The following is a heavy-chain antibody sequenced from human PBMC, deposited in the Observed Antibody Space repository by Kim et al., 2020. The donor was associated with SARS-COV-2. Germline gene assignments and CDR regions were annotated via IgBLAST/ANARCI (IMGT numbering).Heavy chain of an antibody. D-gene: IGHD3-10*01. Sequence: DSVKGRFTISRDNSKNTLYLQMNSLRAEDTAVYYCAKDLRITMVRGDNYWGQGTLVTVSS. CDR3: AKDLRITMVRGDNY. V-gene: IGHV3-23*01. J-gene: IGHJ4*02.